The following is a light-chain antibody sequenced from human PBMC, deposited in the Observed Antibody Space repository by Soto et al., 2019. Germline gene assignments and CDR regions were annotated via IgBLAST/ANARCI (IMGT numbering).Light chain of an antibody. CDR2: GAS. CDR1: QSVSSN. V-gene: IGKV3-15*01. Sequence: EIVMTQSPATLSVSPGERATLSSRASQSVSSNLAWYQQKPGQAPRLLIYGASTRATGIPARFSGSGSGTEFTLTISSLQSEDFAVYYCQHYNNWPRTFGQGNKVEIK. J-gene: IGKJ1*01. CDR3: QHYNNWPRT.